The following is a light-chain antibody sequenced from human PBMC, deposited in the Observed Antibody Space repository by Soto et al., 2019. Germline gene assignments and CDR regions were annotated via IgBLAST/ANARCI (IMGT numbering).Light chain of an antibody. CDR1: ISNIGTSS. J-gene: IGLJ1*01. CDR2: TTN. CDR3: AAWDDSLNGHV. Sequence: QSVLTQPHSASGTPGQSVTISCSGSISNIGTSSVHWFQQLPGTAPKLLISTTNQRPSGVPERFSGSKSGTSASLAISGLQSEDEADYYCAAWDDSLNGHVFGTGTKVTVL. V-gene: IGLV1-44*01.